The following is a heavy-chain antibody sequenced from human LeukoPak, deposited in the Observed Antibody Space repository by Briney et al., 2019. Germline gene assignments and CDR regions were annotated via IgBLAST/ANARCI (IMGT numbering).Heavy chain of an antibody. D-gene: IGHD3-22*01. CDR2: IYTSGST. CDR1: GGSICSGSYY. V-gene: IGHV4-61*02. Sequence: SQTLSLTCTVSGGSICSGSYYWSWIRQPAGKGLEWVGRIYTSGSTYYNPSLKSRVTISVDTSKNQFSLKLSSVTAADTAVYYCARLNYYDSSGYYYVGPYYYYMDVWGKGTTVTVSS. J-gene: IGHJ6*03. CDR3: ARLNYYDSSGYYYVGPYYYYMDV.